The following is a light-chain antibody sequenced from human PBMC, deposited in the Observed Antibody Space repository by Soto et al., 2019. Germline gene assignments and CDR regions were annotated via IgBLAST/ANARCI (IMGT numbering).Light chain of an antibody. CDR3: ASYTSSSTSVI. Sequence: ALTQPASVSGSPGQSITISCTGTSSDVGGYKYVSWYQQHPDKAPKLIIFEVSNRPSGISSRFSGSKSGNTASLTISGLQAEDEADYYCASYTSSSTSVIFGRGTKVTVL. CDR2: EVS. CDR1: SSDVGGYKY. J-gene: IGLJ2*01. V-gene: IGLV2-14*01.